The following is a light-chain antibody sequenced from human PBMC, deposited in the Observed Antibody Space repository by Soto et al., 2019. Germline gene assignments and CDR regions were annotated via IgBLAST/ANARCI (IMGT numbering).Light chain of an antibody. J-gene: IGLJ1*01. Sequence: QSALTQPASVSWSPGQSITISCIGTTSDVGGYNLVSWYQQHTAKAPKLLIYEGTQRPSGVSSRFSGSKSGNTASLTISGLQAEDEADYYCCSYASSSSYVFGTGTKVTVL. CDR2: EGT. V-gene: IGLV2-23*01. CDR1: TSDVGGYNL. CDR3: CSYASSSSYV.